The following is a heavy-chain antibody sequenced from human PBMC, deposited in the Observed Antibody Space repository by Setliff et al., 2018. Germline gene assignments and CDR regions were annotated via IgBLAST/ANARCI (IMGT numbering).Heavy chain of an antibody. CDR1: GYTFTNYA. V-gene: IGHV1-18*01. D-gene: IGHD2-2*01. Sequence: GASVKVSCKASGYTFTNYAINWVRQAPGQGLEWVGWISAYSGNTYYAQKFQGRVTMTTDTSTATAYLEVRSLRSDETAVYYCSGLVRSCTRTSCQRASGEDYWGQGTLVTVSS. CDR2: ISAYSGNT. CDR3: SGLVRSCTRTSCQRASGEDY. J-gene: IGHJ4*02.